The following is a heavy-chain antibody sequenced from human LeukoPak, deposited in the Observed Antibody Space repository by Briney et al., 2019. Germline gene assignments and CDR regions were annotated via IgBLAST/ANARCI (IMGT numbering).Heavy chain of an antibody. Sequence: GGSLRLSCAASGFTFSSYWMSWVRQAPGKGLEWVANIKQDGSEKYYVDSVKGRFTISRDNAKNSLYLQMNSLRAEDTAVYYCARPTYDFWSGYLTLAFDIWGQGTMVTVSS. J-gene: IGHJ3*02. D-gene: IGHD3-3*01. CDR2: IKQDGSEK. CDR1: GFTFSSYW. V-gene: IGHV3-7*01. CDR3: ARPTYDFWSGYLTLAFDI.